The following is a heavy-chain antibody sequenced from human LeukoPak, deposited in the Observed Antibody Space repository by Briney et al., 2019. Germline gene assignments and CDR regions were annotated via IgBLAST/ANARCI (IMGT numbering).Heavy chain of an antibody. CDR1: GFTFGDYA. D-gene: IGHD2-15*01. CDR2: IRYDGSNK. Sequence: PGGSLRLSCTASGFTFGDYAMSWVRQAPGKGLEWVAFIRYDGSNKYYADSVKGRFTISRDNSKNTLYLQMNSLRAEDTAVYYCAKDGGPDYWGQGTLVTVSS. CDR3: AKDGGPDY. V-gene: IGHV3-30*02. J-gene: IGHJ4*02.